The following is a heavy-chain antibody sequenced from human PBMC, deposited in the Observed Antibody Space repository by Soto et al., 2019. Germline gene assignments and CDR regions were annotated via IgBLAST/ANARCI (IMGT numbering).Heavy chain of an antibody. CDR1: GFTFSSYG. Sequence: QVQLVESGGGVVQPWRSLRLSCAASGFTFSSYGMHWVRQAPGKGLEWVAVIYDGSNKYYADSVKGRFTISRDNSKNSLYRQMNSRRAEDTAVDYGAKVVWSGPMDVWGQGTTVTVAS. D-gene: IGHD3-3*01. J-gene: IGHJ6*02. CDR2: IYDGSNK. CDR3: AKVVWSGPMDV. V-gene: IGHV3-30*18.